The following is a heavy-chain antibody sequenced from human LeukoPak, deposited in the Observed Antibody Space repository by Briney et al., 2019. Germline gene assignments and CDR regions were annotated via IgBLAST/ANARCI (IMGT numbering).Heavy chain of an antibody. V-gene: IGHV3-15*01. CDR1: GFTFSNAW. D-gene: IGHD6-19*01. CDR3: SSISGWRIDY. J-gene: IGHJ4*02. CDR2: IKSKTDGGTT. Sequence: GGSLRLSCAASGFTFSNAWMSWVRQAPGKGLEWVGRIKSKTDGGTTDYAAPVKGRFTISRDDSKNTLYLRMNSLKTEDTAVYYCSSISGWRIDYWGQGTLVTVSS.